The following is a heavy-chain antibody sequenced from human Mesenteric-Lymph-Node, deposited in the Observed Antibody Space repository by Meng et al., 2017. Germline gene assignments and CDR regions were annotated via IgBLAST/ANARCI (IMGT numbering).Heavy chain of an antibody. CDR3: ARGFLSFVRVFDY. J-gene: IGHJ4*02. Sequence: HVQLQQWGAGLLTPSETLSVASAVYCGSFSGYYWSWIRQPPGKGLEWIGEINHSGSTNYNPSLKSRVTIAVDTSKNQFSLKLSSVTAADTAVYYCARGFLSFVRVFDYWGQGTLVTVSS. V-gene: IGHV4-34*01. CDR2: INHSGST. D-gene: IGHD2/OR15-2a*01. CDR1: CGSFSGYY.